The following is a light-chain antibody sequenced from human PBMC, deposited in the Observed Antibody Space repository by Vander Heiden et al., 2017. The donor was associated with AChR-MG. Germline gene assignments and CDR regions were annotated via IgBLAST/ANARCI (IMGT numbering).Light chain of an antibody. Sequence: QPVLTQSSSASASLGSSVKLPCTLSSGHSSYIIAWHQLQPGKAPRYLMKLEVSGSYNKGSGVPDRFSGSSSGADRSLTISNLQSEDDADEYCENWDPNTRVVFGGGTKLTVL. V-gene: IGLV4-60*03. CDR2: LEVSGSY. CDR3: ENWDPNTRVV. J-gene: IGLJ2*01. CDR1: SGHSSYI.